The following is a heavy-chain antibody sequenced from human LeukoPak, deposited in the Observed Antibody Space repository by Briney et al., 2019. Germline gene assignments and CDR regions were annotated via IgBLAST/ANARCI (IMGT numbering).Heavy chain of an antibody. D-gene: IGHD2-2*01. Sequence: PGESLKISCKGSGYSFTSYWIGWVRQMPGKGLEWMGIIYPGDSDTRYSPSFQGQVTLSAAKSISTAYLQWSSLKASDTAMYYCARHFPSAVVPAAAVDYWGQGTLVTVSS. J-gene: IGHJ4*02. CDR2: IYPGDSDT. CDR1: GYSFTSYW. V-gene: IGHV5-51*01. CDR3: ARHFPSAVVPAAAVDY.